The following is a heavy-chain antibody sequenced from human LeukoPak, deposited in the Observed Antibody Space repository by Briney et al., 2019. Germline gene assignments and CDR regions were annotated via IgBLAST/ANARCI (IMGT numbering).Heavy chain of an antibody. J-gene: IGHJ4*02. CDR1: GFTFSTSW. Sequence: GGSLRLSCAASGFTFSTSWMSWVRQVPGKGLEWVANIKKDGSETYYVDSVKGRFTISRDNAKNSLYLQMNSLRAEDTALYYCAKDMSVAGTFQFDYWGQGTLVTVSS. V-gene: IGHV3-7*03. CDR2: IKKDGSET. CDR3: AKDMSVAGTFQFDY. D-gene: IGHD6-19*01.